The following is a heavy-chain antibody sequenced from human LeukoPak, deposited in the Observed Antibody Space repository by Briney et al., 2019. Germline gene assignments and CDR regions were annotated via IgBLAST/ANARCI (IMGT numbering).Heavy chain of an antibody. J-gene: IGHJ4*02. V-gene: IGHV3-23*01. CDR1: GFTLSSYA. D-gene: IGHD1-26*01. CDR2: ISDSGNT. Sequence: GGSLRLSCAASGFTLSSYAMSWVRQAPGKGLEWVSAISDSGNTYHADSVKGRFTISRDNSKNTLYLQMNSLRAEDTAVYYCAKVGGSQGYYFDYWGQGTLVTVSS. CDR3: AKVGGSQGYYFDY.